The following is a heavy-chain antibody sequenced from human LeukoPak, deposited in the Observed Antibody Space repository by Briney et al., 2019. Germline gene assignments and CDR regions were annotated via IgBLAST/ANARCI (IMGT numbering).Heavy chain of an antibody. D-gene: IGHD2-15*01. CDR1: GYHFINHW. J-gene: IGHJ6*02. CDR3: ARYCSGSSCFHYGMDV. V-gene: IGHV5-51*01. Sequence: GESLKISCKGSGYHFINHWIGWVRQMPGKGLEWIGIIYPGDSETRYSPSFQGQVTISDDKSISTAYLQWSSLKASDTAMYYCARYCSGSSCFHYGMDVWGQGTTVTVSS. CDR2: IYPGDSET.